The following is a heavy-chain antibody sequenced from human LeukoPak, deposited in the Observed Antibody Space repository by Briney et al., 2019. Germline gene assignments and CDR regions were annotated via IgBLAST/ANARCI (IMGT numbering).Heavy chain of an antibody. J-gene: IGHJ6*03. CDR3: ATGNAPKATIPYYYYYYMDV. Sequence: GASVKVSCKVSGYTLTELSMHWVRQAPGKGLEWMGGFDPEDGETIYAQKFQGRVTMTEDTSTDTAYMELSSLRSEDTAVYYCATGNAPKATIPYYYYYYMDVWGKGTTVTVSS. CDR1: GYTLTELS. CDR2: FDPEDGET. D-gene: IGHD5-12*01. V-gene: IGHV1-24*01.